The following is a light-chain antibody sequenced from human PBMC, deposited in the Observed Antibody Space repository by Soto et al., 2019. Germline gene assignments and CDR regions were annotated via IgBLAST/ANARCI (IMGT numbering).Light chain of an antibody. CDR3: QQYHNLWT. CDR2: GAS. J-gene: IGKJ1*01. V-gene: IGKV3-20*01. Sequence: EIVLTPSPGTLSLSPGERATLSCRASQSVSSSYLAWYQQKPGQAPRLLIYGASSRATGIPDRFSGSGSGTEFTLTITSLQSEDFALYYCQQYHNLWTFGQGTKVDI. CDR1: QSVSSSY.